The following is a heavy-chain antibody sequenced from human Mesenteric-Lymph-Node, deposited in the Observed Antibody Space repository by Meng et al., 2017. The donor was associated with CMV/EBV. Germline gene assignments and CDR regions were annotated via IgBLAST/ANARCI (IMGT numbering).Heavy chain of an antibody. V-gene: IGHV3-30-3*01. CDR1: GFTFSSYA. D-gene: IGHD3-10*01. Sequence: GGSLRLSCAASGFTFSSYAMHWVRQAPGKGLEWVAVISYDGSNKYYADSVKGRFTISRDNSKNTLYLQMNSLRAEDTAVYYCARRGDAFDIWGQGTMVTVS. J-gene: IGHJ3*02. CDR3: ARRGDAFDI. CDR2: ISYDGSNK.